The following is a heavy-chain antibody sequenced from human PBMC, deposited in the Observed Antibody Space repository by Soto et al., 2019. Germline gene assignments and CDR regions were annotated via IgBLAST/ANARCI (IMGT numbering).Heavy chain of an antibody. CDR1: GFTFSNAW. D-gene: IGHD3-16*02. V-gene: IGHV3-15*01. Sequence: EVQLVESGGGLVKPGGSLRLSCAASGFTFSNAWMSWVRQAPGKGLEWGGRIKSKTDGGTTDYAAPVKGRFTISRDDSKNTLYLQMNSLKTEDTAVYYCTTAPYIWGSYLSNYWGQGSLVTVSS. J-gene: IGHJ4*02. CDR2: IKSKTDGGTT. CDR3: TTAPYIWGSYLSNY.